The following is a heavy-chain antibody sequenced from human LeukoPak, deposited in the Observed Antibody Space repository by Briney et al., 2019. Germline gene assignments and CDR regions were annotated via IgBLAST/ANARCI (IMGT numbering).Heavy chain of an antibody. D-gene: IGHD5-24*01. CDR2: IYSTGST. CDR3: ARGSREMATIFDY. V-gene: IGHV4-59*12. Sequence: PSETLSLTCTVSGGSISNYYWSWIRQPPGKGLEWIGHIYSTGSTTHSPSLKSRVIMSADTSKNQFSLKLTSVTAADTAVYYCARGSREMATIFDYWGQGTLVTVSS. J-gene: IGHJ4*02. CDR1: GGSISNYY.